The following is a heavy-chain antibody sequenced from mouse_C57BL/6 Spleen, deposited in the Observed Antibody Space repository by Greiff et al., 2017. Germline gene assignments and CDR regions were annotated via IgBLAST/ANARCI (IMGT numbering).Heavy chain of an antibody. J-gene: IGHJ4*01. CDR1: GFNIKNTY. D-gene: IGHD2-5*01. V-gene: IGHV14-3*01. CDR3: ARVYYSNGYAMDY. Sequence: VHVKQSVAELVRPGASVKLSCTASGFNIKNTYMHWVKQRPEQGLEWIGRIDPANGNTKYAPKFQGKATITADTSSNTAYLQLSSLTSEDTAIYYCARVYYSNGYAMDYWGQGTSVTVSS. CDR2: IDPANGNT.